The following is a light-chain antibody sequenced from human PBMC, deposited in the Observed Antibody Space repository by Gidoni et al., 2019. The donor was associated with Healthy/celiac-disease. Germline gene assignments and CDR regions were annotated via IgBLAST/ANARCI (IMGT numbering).Light chain of an antibody. CDR2: AAS. V-gene: IGKV1-9*01. CDR1: QGISSY. CDR3: QQLNSYPL. Sequence: DIQLTQSPSFLTASVGDRVTITCRASQGISSYLAWYQQKPGKAPKLLIYAASTLQSGVPSRFSGSGSGTEFTLTISSLQPEDFATYYCQQLNSYPLFGGXTKVEIK. J-gene: IGKJ4*01.